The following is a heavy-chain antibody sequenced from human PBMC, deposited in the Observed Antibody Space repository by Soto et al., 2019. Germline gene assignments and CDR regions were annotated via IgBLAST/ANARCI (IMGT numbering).Heavy chain of an antibody. D-gene: IGHD6-19*01. V-gene: IGHV3-9*01. CDR3: AKGKYTAVAGTGFDY. Sequence: PGGSLRLSCAASGFTFDDYAMHWVRQAPGKGLEWVSGISWNSGSIGYADSVRGRFTISRDNAKNSLYLQMNSLRAEDTALYYCAKGKYTAVAGTGFDYWGQGTLVTVSS. CDR2: ISWNSGSI. CDR1: GFTFDDYA. J-gene: IGHJ4*02.